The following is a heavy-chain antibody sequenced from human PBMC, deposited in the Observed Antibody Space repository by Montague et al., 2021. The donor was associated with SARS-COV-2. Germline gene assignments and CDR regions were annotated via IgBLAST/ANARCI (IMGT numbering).Heavy chain of an antibody. CDR3: ARVAGGYYHDSSAYFDY. D-gene: IGHD3-22*01. Sequence: SETLSLTCAVDGGSFSGYYWSWIRQPPGKGLEWIGEINQSGSTNYNPSLKSRVTLSVDTSKKQCSLKLSSLTAADTAVYYCARVAGGYYHDSSAYFDYWGQGSLVTVSS. CDR2: INQSGST. V-gene: IGHV4-34*01. CDR1: GGSFSGYY. J-gene: IGHJ4*02.